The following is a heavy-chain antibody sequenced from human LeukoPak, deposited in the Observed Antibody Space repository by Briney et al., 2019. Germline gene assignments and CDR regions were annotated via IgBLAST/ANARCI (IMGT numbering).Heavy chain of an antibody. CDR3: ARGTPFGGYHP. V-gene: IGHV4-59*01. CDR1: GGSISSYY. CDR2: IYYSGST. D-gene: IGHD3-22*01. Sequence: SETVSLTCTVSGGSISSYYWSWIRQPPGKGLEWIGYIYYSGSTNYNPSLKSRVTISVDTSKNQFSLKLSSVTAADTAVYYCARGTPFGGYHPWGQGTLVTFSS. J-gene: IGHJ5*02.